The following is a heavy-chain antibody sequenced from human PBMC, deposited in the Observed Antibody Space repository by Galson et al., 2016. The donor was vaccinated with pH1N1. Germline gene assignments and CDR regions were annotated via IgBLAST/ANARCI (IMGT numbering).Heavy chain of an antibody. D-gene: IGHD3-22*01. V-gene: IGHV1-69*05. J-gene: IGHJ4*02. Sequence: SVKVSCKASGGTFTFYAFTWVRQAPGQGLEWMGGTIPVLGAPTYAQKFQGRVTITTDDSTRTAYMELRSLRSEDTAVYYCATRRGKDYSDRGGYLAYWGQGTLVTVSS. CDR3: ATRRGKDYSDRGGYLAY. CDR2: TIPVLGAP. CDR1: GGTFTFYA.